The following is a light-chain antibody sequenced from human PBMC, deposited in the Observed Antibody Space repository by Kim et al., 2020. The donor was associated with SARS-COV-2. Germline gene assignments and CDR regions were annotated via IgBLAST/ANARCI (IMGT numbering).Light chain of an antibody. CDR3: CSYAGSYTSNVV. CDR1: SSDVGGYNY. Sequence: VPISCTGTSSDVGGYNYVSWYQQHPGKAPKLMIYDVSKRPSGVPDRFSGSKSGNTASLTVSGLQAEDEADYYCCSYAGSYTSNVVFGGGTQLTVL. J-gene: IGLJ2*01. V-gene: IGLV2-11*01. CDR2: DVS.